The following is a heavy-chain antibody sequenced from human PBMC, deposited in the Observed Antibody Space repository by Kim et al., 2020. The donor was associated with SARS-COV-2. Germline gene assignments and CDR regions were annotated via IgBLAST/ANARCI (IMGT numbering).Heavy chain of an antibody. V-gene: IGHV3-30-3*01. CDR1: GFTFSNCA. CDR2: ISYDGSNK. Sequence: GGSLRLSCAASGFTFSNCAMHWVRQAPGKGLEWVAVISYDGSNKNYADSVKGRFTISRDNSKNTLYLQMNSLRAEDTALYYCARDPLSRLRGVTYSYYGMDVWGQGTTVTVSS. D-gene: IGHD3-10*01. J-gene: IGHJ6*02. CDR3: ARDPLSRLRGVTYSYYGMDV.